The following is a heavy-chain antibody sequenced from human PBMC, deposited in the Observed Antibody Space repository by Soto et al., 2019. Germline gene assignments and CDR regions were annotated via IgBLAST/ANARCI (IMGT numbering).Heavy chain of an antibody. CDR3: AREGSITGSIIHFHH. D-gene: IGHD1-20*01. V-gene: IGHV1-69*01. J-gene: IGHJ1*01. CDR2: IIPMFGSA. CDR1: AGSFRIYA. Sequence: QVQLVQSGAEVKKPGSSVKVSCKASAGSFRIYAISWVRQAPGQGHEWMEQIIPMFGSATYAQKYQGRVTISADEPTSTGYMELRSLISDDTAVDYCAREGSITGSIIHFHHWGQGTLVTVSS.